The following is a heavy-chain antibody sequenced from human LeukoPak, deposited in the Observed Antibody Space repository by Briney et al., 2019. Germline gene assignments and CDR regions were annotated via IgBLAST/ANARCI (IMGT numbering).Heavy chain of an antibody. Sequence: GGSLRLSCAASGFTFSSYGMHWVRQAPGKGLEWVAVISYDGSNKYYADSVKGRFTISRDNSKNTLYLQMNSLRAEDTAVYYCARIAAAGTWYYYYMDVWGKGTTVTISS. V-gene: IGHV3-30*03. D-gene: IGHD6-13*01. CDR3: ARIAAAGTWYYYYMDV. J-gene: IGHJ6*03. CDR2: ISYDGSNK. CDR1: GFTFSSYG.